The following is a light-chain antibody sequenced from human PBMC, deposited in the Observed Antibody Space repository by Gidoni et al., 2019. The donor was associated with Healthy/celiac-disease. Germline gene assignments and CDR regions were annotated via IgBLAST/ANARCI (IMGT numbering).Light chain of an antibody. J-gene: IGKJ4*01. Sequence: DIQMTQSPSSLSASVGVRVTITCQASQDISNYLNWYQQKPGKAPKLLIYDASNLETGVPSRFSGSGSGTDFTFTISSLQPEDIATYYCQQYDNPLLTFGGGTKVEIK. CDR3: QQYDNPLLT. CDR1: QDISNY. V-gene: IGKV1-33*01. CDR2: DAS.